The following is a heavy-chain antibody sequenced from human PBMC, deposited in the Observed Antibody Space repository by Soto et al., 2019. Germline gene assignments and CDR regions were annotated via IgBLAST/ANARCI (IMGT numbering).Heavy chain of an antibody. V-gene: IGHV3-30*18. Sequence: QVQLVESGGDVVQPGRSLRLSCAASGFTFSSYGMHWVRQAPGKGLEWVAVISYDGSNKYYADSVKGRFTISRDNSKNTLYLQMNSLRAEDTAVYYCAQDLGYCSGGSCPGGSYWGQGTLVTVSS. CDR3: AQDLGYCSGGSCPGGSY. CDR1: GFTFSSYG. J-gene: IGHJ4*02. CDR2: ISYDGSNK. D-gene: IGHD2-15*01.